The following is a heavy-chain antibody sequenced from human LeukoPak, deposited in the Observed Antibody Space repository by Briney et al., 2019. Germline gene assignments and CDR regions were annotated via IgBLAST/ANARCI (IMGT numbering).Heavy chain of an antibody. CDR3: ARDYASNALDI. CDR2: MNEDGSTK. CDR1: GFTFSSSW. Sequence: GGSLRLSCAASGFTFSSSWMTWVRQAPGKGLEWVANMNEDGSTKNYVDSVKGRFTISRDNAQNSLFLQINSLRAEDTAVCYCARDYASNALDIWGQGTMVTVSS. D-gene: IGHD2-2*01. V-gene: IGHV3-7*01. J-gene: IGHJ3*02.